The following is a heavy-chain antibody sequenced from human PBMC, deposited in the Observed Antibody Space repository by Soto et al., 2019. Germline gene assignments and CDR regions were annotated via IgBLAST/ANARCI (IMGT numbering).Heavy chain of an antibody. Sequence: GGSLRLSCAASGFTFSSYWMSWVRQAPGKGLEWVANIKQDGSEKYYVDSVKGRFTISRDNAKNSLYLQMNSLRAEDTAVYYCATTGPSDSTLYWGQGTLVTVSS. CDR1: GFTFSSYW. J-gene: IGHJ4*02. V-gene: IGHV3-7*01. D-gene: IGHD2-2*01. CDR3: ATTGPSDSTLY. CDR2: IKQDGSEK.